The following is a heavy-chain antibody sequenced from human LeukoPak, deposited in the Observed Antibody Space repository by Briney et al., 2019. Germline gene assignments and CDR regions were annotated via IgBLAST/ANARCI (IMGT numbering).Heavy chain of an antibody. J-gene: IGHJ6*03. V-gene: IGHV1-69*06. D-gene: IGHD3-10*01. CDR1: GGTFSSYA. CDR3: ARALWFGELSPPYYMDV. CDR2: IIPIFGTA. Sequence: SVKVSCKASGGTFSSYAISWVRQAPGQGLGWMGGIIPIFGTANYAQKFQGRVTITADKSTSTAYMELSSLRSEDTAVYYCARALWFGELSPPYYMDVWGKGTTVTVSS.